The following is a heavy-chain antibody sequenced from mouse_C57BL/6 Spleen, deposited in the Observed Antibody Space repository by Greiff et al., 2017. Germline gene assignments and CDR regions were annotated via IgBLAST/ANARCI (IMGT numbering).Heavy chain of an antibody. V-gene: IGHV1-26*01. CDR3: ASPCYYGSLDY. J-gene: IGHJ2*01. D-gene: IGHD1-1*01. CDR1: GYTFTDYY. CDR2: INPNNGGT. Sequence: VQLQQSGPELVKPGASVKISCKASGYTFTDYYMNWVKQSHGKSLEWIGDINPNNGGTSYNQKFKGKATLTVDKSSSTAYMELRSLTSEDSAVYYCASPCYYGSLDYWGQGTTLTVSS.